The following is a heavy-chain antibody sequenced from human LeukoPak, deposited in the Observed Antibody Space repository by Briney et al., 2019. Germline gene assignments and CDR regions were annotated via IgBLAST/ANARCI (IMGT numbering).Heavy chain of an antibody. J-gene: IGHJ4*02. Sequence: SSETLSLTCAVYGGSFSGYYWSWIRQPPGKGLEWIGEINHSGSTYYNPSLKSRVTMSVDTSKNQFSLKLRSVTAADTAVYYCARDAGGYDYGRPFDYWGQGTLVTVSS. D-gene: IGHD5-12*01. V-gene: IGHV4-34*01. CDR1: GGSFSGYY. CDR2: INHSGST. CDR3: ARDAGGYDYGRPFDY.